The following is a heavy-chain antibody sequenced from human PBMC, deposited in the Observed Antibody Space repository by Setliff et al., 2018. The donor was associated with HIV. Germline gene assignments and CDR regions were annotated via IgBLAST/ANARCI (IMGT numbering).Heavy chain of an antibody. D-gene: IGHD3-16*01. V-gene: IGHV4-59*08. CDR2: LYYTGTT. J-gene: IGHJ5*02. CDR3: AKRTFGSGRLDP. CDR1: RGSISRYY. Sequence: SETLSLTCTVFRGSISRYYWSWIRLPPGKGLEWIGYLYYTGTTKYNPSLKSRVTMSVDTSKNQLSLNLNSVTATDPAVYYGAKRTFGSGRLDPWGQGTLVTVSS.